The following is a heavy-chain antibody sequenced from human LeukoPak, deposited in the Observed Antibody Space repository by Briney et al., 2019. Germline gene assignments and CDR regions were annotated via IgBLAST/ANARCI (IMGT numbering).Heavy chain of an antibody. D-gene: IGHD2-21*01. J-gene: IGHJ5*02. Sequence: SQTLALTCTVSGGSISSGGYYWSWIRQPPGKGQEWIGYIYHSGSTYYNPSLKSRVTISVDRSRNQFSLKLSSVTAADTAVYYCARLYCGGDCSMSNWFDPWGQGTLVTVSS. CDR1: GGSISSGGYY. V-gene: IGHV4-30-2*01. CDR2: IYHSGST. CDR3: ARLYCGGDCSMSNWFDP.